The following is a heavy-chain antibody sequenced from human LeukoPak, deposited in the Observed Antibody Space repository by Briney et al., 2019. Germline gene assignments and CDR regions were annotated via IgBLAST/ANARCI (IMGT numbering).Heavy chain of an antibody. V-gene: IGHV1-8*01. CDR1: GYTFTSYD. CDR2: MNPNSGNT. CDR3: ARALLRYFDWTLHAFDI. D-gene: IGHD3-9*01. Sequence: ASVKVSCKASGYTFTSYDINWVRQATGQGLEWMGWMNPNSGNTGYAQKFQGRVTMTRNTSISTAYMELSSLRSEYTAVYYCARALLRYFDWTLHAFDIWGQGTMVTVSS. J-gene: IGHJ3*02.